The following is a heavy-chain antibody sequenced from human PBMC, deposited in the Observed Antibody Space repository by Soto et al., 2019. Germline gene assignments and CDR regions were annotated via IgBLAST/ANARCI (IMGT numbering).Heavy chain of an antibody. D-gene: IGHD6-13*01. V-gene: IGHV1-69*01. CDR1: GGTFSSYA. Sequence: QVQLVQSGAEVKKPGSSVKVSCKASGGTFSSYAISWVRQAPGQGLEWMGGIIPIFGTANYAQKFQGRVTITGDESTSKAYMERSSLRSEDTAVYYCARVLGVIAAAGWFDPWGQGTLVTVSS. CDR2: IIPIFGTA. CDR3: ARVLGVIAAAGWFDP. J-gene: IGHJ5*02.